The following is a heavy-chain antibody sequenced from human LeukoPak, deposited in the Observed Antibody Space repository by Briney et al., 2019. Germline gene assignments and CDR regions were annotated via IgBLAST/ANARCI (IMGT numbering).Heavy chain of an antibody. CDR2: IFPSGGEI. CDR3: ATYRQVLLPFES. D-gene: IGHD2-8*02. J-gene: IGHJ4*02. V-gene: IGHV3-23*01. Sequence: GGSLRLSCAASGFTFRSYEMNWVRQAPGKGLEWVSSIFPSGGEIHYADSVRGRFTISRDNSKSTLSLQMNSLRAEDTAIYYCATYRQVLLPFESWGQGTLVIVSS. CDR1: GFTFRSYE.